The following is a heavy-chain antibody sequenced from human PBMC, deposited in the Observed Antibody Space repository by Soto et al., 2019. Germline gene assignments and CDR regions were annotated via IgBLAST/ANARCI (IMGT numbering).Heavy chain of an antibody. D-gene: IGHD3-3*01. CDR1: GDSVSSNSAT. CDR3: ARDPIDFWSGYPPYGMDV. Sequence: SQTLSLTCAISGDSVSSNSATWDWIRQSPSRGLEWLGRTYYRSKWYNDYAVSVKSRITINPDTSKNQFSLKLSSVTAADTAVYYCARDPIDFWSGYPPYGMDVWGQGTTVTVSS. CDR2: TYYRSKWYN. V-gene: IGHV6-1*01. J-gene: IGHJ6*02.